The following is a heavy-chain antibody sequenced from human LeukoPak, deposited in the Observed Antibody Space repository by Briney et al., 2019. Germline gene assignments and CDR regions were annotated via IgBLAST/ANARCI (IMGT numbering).Heavy chain of an antibody. CDR2: ISGSGGST. J-gene: IGHJ4*02. D-gene: IGHD3-16*01. CDR1: GFTFSSYS. Sequence: HPGGSLRLSCAASGFTFSSYSMNWVRQAPGKGLEWVSAISGSGGSTYYADSVKGRFTISRDNSKNTLYLQMNSLRAEDTAVYYCAKGPLLGDYWGQGTLVTVSS. V-gene: IGHV3-23*01. CDR3: AKGPLLGDY.